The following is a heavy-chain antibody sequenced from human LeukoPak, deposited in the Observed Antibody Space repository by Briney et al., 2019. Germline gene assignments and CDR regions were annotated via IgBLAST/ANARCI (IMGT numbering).Heavy chain of an antibody. Sequence: APLKVSCKASGFSLTSYYIQWVRHAPGHGLEWMGWTKTQDGGTNYADNFEGRVSLTRDTSTNTVFMELTKLRSDDTAIYYCTRARREEGYAYGADFFDFWGQGTLVSVS. CDR3: TRARREEGYAYGADFFDF. J-gene: IGHJ4*02. V-gene: IGHV1-2*02. CDR1: GFSLTSYY. D-gene: IGHD3-16*01. CDR2: TKTQDGGT.